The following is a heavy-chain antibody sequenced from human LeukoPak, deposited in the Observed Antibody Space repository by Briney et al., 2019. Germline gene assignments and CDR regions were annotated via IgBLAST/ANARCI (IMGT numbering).Heavy chain of an antibody. Sequence: SETLSLTCTVSGGSISSYYWSWIRQPPGKGLDWIGYIYYSGSTNYNPSLKSRVTISLDTSKNQFSLKLSSVTAADTAVYYCAREGDYGVTFDYWGQGTLVTVSS. CDR2: IYYSGST. CDR1: GGSISSYY. CDR3: AREGDYGVTFDY. V-gene: IGHV4-59*01. D-gene: IGHD4-17*01. J-gene: IGHJ4*02.